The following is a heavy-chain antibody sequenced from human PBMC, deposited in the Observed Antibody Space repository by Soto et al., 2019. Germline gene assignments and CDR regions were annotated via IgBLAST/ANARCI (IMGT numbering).Heavy chain of an antibody. CDR3: ANSAPDRPWAYYDFWSGYYKEDYYYGMDV. CDR2: ISGSGGST. V-gene: IGHV3-23*01. Sequence: QPWGSLTLSCAAAGFTFSSYARSWVRQAPGKGLEWVSAISGSGGSTYYADSVKGRFTISRDNSKNTLYLQMNSLRAEDTAVYYCANSAPDRPWAYYDFWSGYYKEDYYYGMDVWGQGTTVTVSS. CDR1: GFTFSSYA. J-gene: IGHJ6*02. D-gene: IGHD3-3*01.